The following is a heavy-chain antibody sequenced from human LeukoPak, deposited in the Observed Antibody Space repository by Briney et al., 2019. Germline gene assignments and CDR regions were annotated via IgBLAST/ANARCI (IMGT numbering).Heavy chain of an antibody. Sequence: PGGSMRLSCAASGFTFSSYAMSWVRQAPGKGLEWVSATSGSGGSTYYADSVKGRFTISRDNSKNTLYLQMNSLRAEDTAVYYCAKFDSIVVVVAASPFDYWGQGTLVTVSS. CDR1: GFTFSSYA. CDR2: TSGSGGST. CDR3: AKFDSIVVVVAASPFDY. J-gene: IGHJ4*02. D-gene: IGHD2-15*01. V-gene: IGHV3-23*01.